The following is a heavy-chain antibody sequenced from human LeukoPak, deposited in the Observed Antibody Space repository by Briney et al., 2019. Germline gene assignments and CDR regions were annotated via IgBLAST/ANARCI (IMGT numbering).Heavy chain of an antibody. V-gene: IGHV1-69*13. J-gene: IGHJ4*02. CDR3: ARSSKDESSGWYGFEY. D-gene: IGHD6-19*01. CDR2: IIPIFGTA. Sequence: SVKVSCKASGGTFSSYAISWVRQAPGQGLEWMGGIIPIFGTANYAQKFQGRVTITADESTSTAYMELSSLRSEDTAVYYCARSSKDESSGWYGFEYWGQGTLVTVSS. CDR1: GGTFSSYA.